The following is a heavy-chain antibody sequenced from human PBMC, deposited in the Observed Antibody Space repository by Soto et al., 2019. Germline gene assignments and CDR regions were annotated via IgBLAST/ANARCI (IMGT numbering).Heavy chain of an antibody. CDR3: AKDGDSSALYYYDSSGGAFDI. CDR2: ISWDGGST. Sequence: DVQLVESGGGVVQPGGSLRLSCAASGFTFDDYTMHWVRQAPGKGLEWVSLISWDGGSTYYADSVKGRFTISRDNSKNSLYLQMNSLRTEDTALYYSAKDGDSSALYYYDSSGGAFDIWGQGTMVTVSS. CDR1: GFTFDDYT. D-gene: IGHD3-22*01. J-gene: IGHJ3*02. V-gene: IGHV3-43*01.